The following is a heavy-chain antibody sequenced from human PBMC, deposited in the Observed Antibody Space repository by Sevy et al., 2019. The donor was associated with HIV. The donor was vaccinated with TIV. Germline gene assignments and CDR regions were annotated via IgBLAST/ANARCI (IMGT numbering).Heavy chain of an antibody. CDR2: FDPEDGKT. CDR1: GYTLTKLS. D-gene: IGHD3-3*01. CDR3: ATLDFWSDYPLYGMDV. J-gene: IGHJ6*02. Sequence: ASVKVSCKVSGYTLTKLSMHWVRQAPGKGLQWMGGFDPEDGKTIYAQKFQGRVTMTEDTSTDTAYMELSSLRSEDTAVYYCATLDFWSDYPLYGMDVWGQWTTVTVSS. V-gene: IGHV1-24*01.